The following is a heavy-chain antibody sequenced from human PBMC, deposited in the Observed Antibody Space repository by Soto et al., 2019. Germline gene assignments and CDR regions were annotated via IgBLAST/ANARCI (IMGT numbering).Heavy chain of an antibody. CDR2: ISSSSSYI. J-gene: IGHJ6*02. D-gene: IGHD3-10*01. CDR3: ARDLGVDYGSWSYYNEGYYYYYGQAF. Sequence: GGSLRLSCAASGFTFSSYSMNWVRQAPGKGLEWVSSISSSSSYIYYADSVKGRFTISRDNAKNSLYLQMNSLRAEDTAVYYCARDLGVDYGSWSYYNEGYYYYYGQAFWGRGTTVTVSS. CDR1: GFTFSSYS. V-gene: IGHV3-21*01.